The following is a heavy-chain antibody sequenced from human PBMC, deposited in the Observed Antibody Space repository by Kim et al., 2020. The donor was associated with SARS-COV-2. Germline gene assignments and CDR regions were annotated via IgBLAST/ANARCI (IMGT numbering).Heavy chain of an antibody. Sequence: TKYSQKFQGRGTITRDTAASTAYMELSSLRSEDTAVYYCASGPAADAFDIWGQGTMVTVSS. V-gene: IGHV1-3*01. J-gene: IGHJ3*02. CDR2: T. CDR3: ASGPAADAFDI. D-gene: IGHD2-2*01.